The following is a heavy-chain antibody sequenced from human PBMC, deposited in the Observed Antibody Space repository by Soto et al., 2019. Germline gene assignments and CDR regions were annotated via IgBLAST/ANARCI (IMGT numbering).Heavy chain of an antibody. D-gene: IGHD3-10*01. CDR2: IYYSGST. Sequence: SETLELTCTVSGGSIRSSRYSWGWIRQPPGKGLEWIGSIYYSGSTYYNPSLKSRVTISVDTSKNQFSLKLSSVTAADTAVYYCARPKGRWFGELLFPERYWYFDLWGRGTLVTVSS. CDR1: GGSIRSSRYS. V-gene: IGHV4-39*01. CDR3: ARPKGRWFGELLFPERYWYFDL. J-gene: IGHJ2*01.